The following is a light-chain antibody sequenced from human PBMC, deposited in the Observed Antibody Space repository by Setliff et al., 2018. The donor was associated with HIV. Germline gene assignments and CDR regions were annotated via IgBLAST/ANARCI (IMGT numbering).Light chain of an antibody. V-gene: IGLV2-14*01. CDR3: SSFTSSSSDV. J-gene: IGLJ1*01. CDR1: SNDFGSYDY. Sequence: ALTQPASVSGSPGQSITISCTGTSNDFGSYDYVSWYQHQPGKVPKLMIYEVSNRPSGVSDRFSGSKSGNTASLTISGLQTEDEADYYCSSFTSSSSDVFGTGTKVTVL. CDR2: EVS.